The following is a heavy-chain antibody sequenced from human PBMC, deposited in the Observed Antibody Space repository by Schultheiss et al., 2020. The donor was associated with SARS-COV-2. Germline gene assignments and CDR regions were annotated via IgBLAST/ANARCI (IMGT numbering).Heavy chain of an antibody. CDR1: GGSISSSSYY. CDR3: ARDKDGDLDY. V-gene: IGHV4-39*07. D-gene: IGHD4-17*01. Sequence: SETLSLTCTVSGGSISSSSYYWGWIRQPPGKGLEWIGSIYHSGSTYYNPSLKSRVTISVDTSKNQFSLKLSSVTAADTAVYYCARDKDGDLDYWGQGTLVTVSS. J-gene: IGHJ4*02. CDR2: IYHSGST.